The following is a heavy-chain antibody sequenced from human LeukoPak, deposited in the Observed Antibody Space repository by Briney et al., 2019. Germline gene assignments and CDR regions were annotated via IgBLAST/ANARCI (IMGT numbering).Heavy chain of an antibody. Sequence: ASVKVSCKASDYPFTNFGVSWVRQAPGQGLEWMGWISGCNSKTHYPRKLQGRVTMTTDTSTTTAYMELRTLRSDDTAVYYCARVLIVEDSESHYFDYWGQGTLVTVTS. J-gene: IGHJ4*02. CDR2: ISGCNSKT. CDR3: ARVLIVEDSESHYFDY. CDR1: DYPFTNFG. D-gene: IGHD1-26*01. V-gene: IGHV1-18*01.